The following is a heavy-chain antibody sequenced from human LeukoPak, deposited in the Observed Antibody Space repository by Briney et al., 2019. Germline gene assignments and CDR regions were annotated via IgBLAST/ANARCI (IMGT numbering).Heavy chain of an antibody. V-gene: IGHV3-48*02. D-gene: IGHD2/OR15-2a*01. CDR3: TTGELGGKY. CDR1: GGSISSSN. Sequence: ETLSLTCAVSGGSISSSNWWSWVRQAPGKGLEWISYISSSSSSIYYADSVKGRFTISRDNAKNSLYLQMNSLRDEDTAVYYCTTGELGGKYWGPGSLGTVSS. J-gene: IGHJ4*02. CDR2: ISSSSSSI.